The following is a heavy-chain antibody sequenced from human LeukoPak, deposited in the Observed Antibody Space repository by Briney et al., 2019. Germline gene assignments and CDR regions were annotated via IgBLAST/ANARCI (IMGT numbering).Heavy chain of an antibody. V-gene: IGHV4-61*02. CDR3: ARDRIAAGVKHNWFDP. CDR2: IYTSGST. CDR1: GGSISSGSYY. D-gene: IGHD6-13*01. J-gene: IGHJ5*02. Sequence: SQTLSLTCTVSGGSISSGSYYWNWIRQPAGKGLEWIGRIYTSGSTNYNPSLKSRVTISVDTSKNQFSLKLSSVTAADTAVYYCARDRIAAGVKHNWFDPWGQGTLVTVSS.